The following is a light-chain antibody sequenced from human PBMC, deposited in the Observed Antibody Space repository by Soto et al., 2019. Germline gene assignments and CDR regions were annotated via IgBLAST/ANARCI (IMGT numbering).Light chain of an antibody. CDR3: EHYQNPLKT. V-gene: IGKV3-20*01. J-gene: IGKJ1*01. Sequence: LSLSQSTLSLSPGERGTLSCRASQSVSSSYLAWYQQKPGQAPRLLIYGASIRATGIPDRFSGSGSGTDFTLTISRLEPEALEVYYCEHYQNPLKTFGQRTKLAIK. CDR1: QSVSSSY. CDR2: GAS.